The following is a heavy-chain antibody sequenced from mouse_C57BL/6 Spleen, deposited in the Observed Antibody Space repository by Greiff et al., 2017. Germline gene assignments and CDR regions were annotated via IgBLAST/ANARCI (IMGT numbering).Heavy chain of an antibody. CDR3: ARKALYDGYPHYYAMDY. CDR1: GFSLTSYG. D-gene: IGHD2-3*01. V-gene: IGHV2-2*01. Sequence: VQRVESGPGLVQPSQSLSITCTVSGFSLTSYGVHWVRQSPGKGLEWLGVIWSGGSTDYNAAFISRLSISKDNSKSQVFFKMNSLQADDTAIYYCARKALYDGYPHYYAMDYWGQGTSVTVSS. CDR2: IWSGGST. J-gene: IGHJ4*01.